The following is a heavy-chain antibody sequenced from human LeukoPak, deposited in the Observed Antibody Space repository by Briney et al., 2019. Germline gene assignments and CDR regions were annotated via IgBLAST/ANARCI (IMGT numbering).Heavy chain of an antibody. Sequence: SETLSLTCAVYGGSFSGYYWSWIRQPPGKGLEWMGEINPSGSNNYNPSLKSQITISVDTAKNQFSLKLSSVTAAEAAVYYCARGNRRWFGERQRYYYYMELWAEGPAVTVFS. CDR3: ARGNRRWFGERQRYYYYMEL. D-gene: IGHD3-10*01. CDR2: INPSGSN. CDR1: GGSFSGYY. V-gene: IGHV4-34*01. J-gene: IGHJ6*03.